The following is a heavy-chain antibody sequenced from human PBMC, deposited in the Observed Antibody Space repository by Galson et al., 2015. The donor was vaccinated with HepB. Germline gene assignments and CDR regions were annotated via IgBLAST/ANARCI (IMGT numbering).Heavy chain of an antibody. CDR1: GFTFSSYA. V-gene: IGHV3-30-3*01. CDR3: ARIAVAGTPFDY. J-gene: IGHJ4*02. D-gene: IGHD6-19*01. Sequence: SLRLSCAASGFTFSSYAMHWVRQAPGKGLEWVAVISYDGSNKYYADSVKGRFTISRDNSKYTLYLQMNSLRAEDTAVYYCARIAVAGTPFDYWGQGTLVTVSS. CDR2: ISYDGSNK.